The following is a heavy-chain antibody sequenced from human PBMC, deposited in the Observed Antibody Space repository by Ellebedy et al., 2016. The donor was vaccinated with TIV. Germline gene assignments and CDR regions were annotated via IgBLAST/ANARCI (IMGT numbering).Heavy chain of an antibody. CDR2: IYRGGST. V-gene: IGHV3-53*01. J-gene: IGHJ4*02. CDR1: GFTVGNNF. D-gene: IGHD5-18*01. Sequence: GESLKISCAASGFTVGNNFMSWVRQAPGKGLEWVPLIYRGGSTDYADSVKGRFTISRNSSKNTLYLQINSLRAEDTAMYYCARKTDTGKSGDYWGQGTPVTVSS. CDR3: ARKTDTGKSGDY.